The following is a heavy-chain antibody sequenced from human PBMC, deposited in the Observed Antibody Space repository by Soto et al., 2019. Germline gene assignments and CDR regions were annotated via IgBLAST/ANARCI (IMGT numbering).Heavy chain of an antibody. V-gene: IGHV3-20*04. CDR2: INWNGGST. CDR1: GFTFDDYG. CDR3: ARDASYYDILTGYYNS. D-gene: IGHD3-9*01. Sequence: GGSLRLSCAASGFTFDDYGMSWVRQAPGKGLEWVSGINWNGGSTGYADSVKGRFTISRDNAKNSLYLQMNSLRAEDTALYYCARDASYYDILTGYYNSWGQGTLVTVSS. J-gene: IGHJ4*02.